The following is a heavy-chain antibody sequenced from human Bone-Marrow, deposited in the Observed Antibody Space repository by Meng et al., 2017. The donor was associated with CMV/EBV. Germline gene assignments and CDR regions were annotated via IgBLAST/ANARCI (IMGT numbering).Heavy chain of an antibody. Sequence: GGSLRLSCAASGFTFSDYYMSWIRQAPGKGLEWVSYISSSGSTIYYADSVKGRFTISRDNAKNSLYLQMNSLRAEDTAVYYCVRGLDYPYYYYGRDVWGQGTTVTVSS. J-gene: IGHJ6*02. D-gene: IGHD3-16*01. CDR1: GFTFSDYY. V-gene: IGHV3-11*01. CDR2: ISSSGSTI. CDR3: VRGLDYPYYYYGRDV.